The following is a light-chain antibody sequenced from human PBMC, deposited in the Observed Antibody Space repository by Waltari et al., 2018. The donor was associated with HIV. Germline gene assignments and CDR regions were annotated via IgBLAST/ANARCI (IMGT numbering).Light chain of an antibody. CDR3: VGWDASLSAYV. V-gene: IGLV1-47*01. Sequence: QSVLTQPPSASGTPGQRVPIPCPGSSSNIGNDNVYGYQQLPGSAPKLLIYKNYQRPSGVPDRFAGSKSGTSASLAISGLRSEDEADYYCVGWDASLSAYVFGTGTKVTIL. CDR2: KNY. CDR1: SSNIGNDN. J-gene: IGLJ1*01.